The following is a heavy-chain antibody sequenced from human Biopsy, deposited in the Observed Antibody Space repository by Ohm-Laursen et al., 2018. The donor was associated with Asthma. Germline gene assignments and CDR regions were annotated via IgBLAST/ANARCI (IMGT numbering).Heavy chain of an antibody. CDR1: GFVFSQCG. V-gene: IGHV3-30*03. D-gene: IGHD3-22*01. J-gene: IGHJ3*02. CDR3: TRQSGQDYGDSSGFDI. Sequence: SLRLSCAASGFVFSQCGMHWVRQGPGKGLEWVALVSSDGHNKYYEDSVKGRFTISRDNSRKRLYLQINRLTVEDSAVYFCTRQSGQDYGDSSGFDIWGQGTKVAVSS. CDR2: VSSDGHNK.